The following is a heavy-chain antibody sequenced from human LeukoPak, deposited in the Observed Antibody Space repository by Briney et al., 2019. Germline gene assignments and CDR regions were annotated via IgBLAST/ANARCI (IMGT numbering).Heavy chain of an antibody. Sequence: GGSLRLSCAASEFSVGSNYMTWVRQAPGKGLEWVSAISGSGGSTYYADSVKGRFTISRDNSKNTLYLQMNSLRAEDTAVYYCAKGSANWGIYYYYMDVWGKGTTVTVSS. J-gene: IGHJ6*03. CDR3: AKGSANWGIYYYYMDV. V-gene: IGHV3-23*01. CDR2: ISGSGGST. D-gene: IGHD7-27*01. CDR1: EFSVGSNY.